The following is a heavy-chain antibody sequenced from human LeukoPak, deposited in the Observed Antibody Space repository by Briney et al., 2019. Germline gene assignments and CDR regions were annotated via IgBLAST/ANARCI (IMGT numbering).Heavy chain of an antibody. D-gene: IGHD3-3*01. CDR1: GGSISSYY. CDR3: ARERDYDFWSGLIDY. Sequence: SETLSLTCTVSGGSISSYYWSWIRQPPGKGLEWIGYIYYSGSTNYNPTLKSRVTISVDTSKNQFSLKLSSVTAADTAVYYCARERDYDFWSGLIDYWGQGTLVTVSS. CDR2: IYYSGST. J-gene: IGHJ4*02. V-gene: IGHV4-59*01.